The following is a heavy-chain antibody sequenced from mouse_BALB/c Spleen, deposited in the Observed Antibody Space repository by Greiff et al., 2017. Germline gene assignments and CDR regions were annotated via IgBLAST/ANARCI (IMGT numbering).Heavy chain of an antibody. Sequence: QVQLQQSGAELAKPGASVKMSCKASGYTFTSYWMHWVKQRPGQGLEWIGYINPSTGYTEYNQKFKDKATLTADKSSSTAYMQLSSLTSEDSAVYYCARRKRDAMDYWGQGTSVTVSS. CDR1: GYTFTSYW. J-gene: IGHJ4*01. V-gene: IGHV1-7*01. CDR2: INPSTGYT. CDR3: ARRKRDAMDY.